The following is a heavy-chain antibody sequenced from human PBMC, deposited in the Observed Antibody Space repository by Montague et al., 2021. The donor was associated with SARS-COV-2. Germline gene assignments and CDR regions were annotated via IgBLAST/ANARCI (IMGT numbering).Heavy chain of an antibody. V-gene: IGHV4-34*01. CDR3: AGGRTVTTCYYYYYYGMDV. D-gene: IGHD4-17*01. J-gene: IGHJ6*02. CDR2: INHSGST. CDR1: GWSFSGYY. Sequence: SETLSLTCAVYGWSFSGYYWSWIRQPPGKGLEWIGEINHSGSTNYNPSLKSRVTISVDTSKNQFSLMLSSVTAADTAAYYCAGGRTVTTCYYYYYYGMDVWGQGTTVTVSS.